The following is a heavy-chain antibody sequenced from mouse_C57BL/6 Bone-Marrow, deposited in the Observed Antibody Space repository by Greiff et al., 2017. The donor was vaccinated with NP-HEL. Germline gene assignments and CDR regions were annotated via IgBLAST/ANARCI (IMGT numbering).Heavy chain of an antibody. Sequence: QVQLKQPGAELVKPGASVKLSCKASGYTFTSYWMHWVKQRPGQGLEWIGIIHPNSGSTNYNEKFKSKATLTVDKSSSTAYMQLSSLTSEDSAVYYCARKDGRDYWGQGTTLTVSS. V-gene: IGHV1-64*01. CDR1: GYTFTSYW. CDR3: ARKDGRDY. CDR2: IHPNSGST. J-gene: IGHJ2*01.